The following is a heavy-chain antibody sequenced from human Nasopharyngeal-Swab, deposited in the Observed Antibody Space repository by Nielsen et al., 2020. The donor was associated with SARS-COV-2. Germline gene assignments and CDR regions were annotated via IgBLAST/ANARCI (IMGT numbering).Heavy chain of an antibody. CDR2: INPSGGST. J-gene: IGHJ4*02. D-gene: IGHD2-15*01. Sequence: VLHAPGQRRGWLAIINPSGGSTSYAQKFQGRVTMTRDTSTSTVYMELSSLRSEDTAVYYCARDGSRDIVVVVAATTSCYFDYWGQGTLVTVSS. CDR3: ARDGSRDIVVVVAATTSCYFDY. V-gene: IGHV1-46*01.